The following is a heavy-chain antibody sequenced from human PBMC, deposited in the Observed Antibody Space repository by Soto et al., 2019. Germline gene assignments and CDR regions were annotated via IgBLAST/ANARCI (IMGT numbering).Heavy chain of an antibody. Sequence: GGSLRLCCAASGFTFSSYGMHWVRQAPGKGLEWVAVIWYDGSNKYYADSVKGRFTISRDNSKNTLYLQMNSLRAEDTAVYYCAREGNDIVATIRPYYFDYWGQGTLVTVSS. V-gene: IGHV3-33*01. CDR3: AREGNDIVATIRPYYFDY. D-gene: IGHD5-12*01. CDR1: GFTFSSYG. CDR2: IWYDGSNK. J-gene: IGHJ4*02.